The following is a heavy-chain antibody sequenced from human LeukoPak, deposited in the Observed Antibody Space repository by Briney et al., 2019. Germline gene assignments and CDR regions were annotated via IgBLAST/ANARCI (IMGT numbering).Heavy chain of an antibody. J-gene: IGHJ4*02. V-gene: IGHV3-23*01. Sequence: GGSLRLSCAASGFIFSNYGMKWVRQAPGKGLEWVSAISNNGGYTYYADSVQGRFTISRHNSKSTLCLQMNSLRAEDTAVYYCAKQLGYCSDGSCYFPYWGQGTLVTVSS. CDR2: ISNNGGYT. CDR3: AKQLGYCSDGSCYFPY. CDR1: GFIFSNYG. D-gene: IGHD2-15*01.